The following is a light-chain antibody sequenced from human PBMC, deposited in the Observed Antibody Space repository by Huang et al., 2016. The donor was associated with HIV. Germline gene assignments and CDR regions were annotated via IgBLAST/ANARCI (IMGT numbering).Light chain of an antibody. CDR1: QGVNSW. J-gene: IGKJ2*01. V-gene: IGKV1-12*01. CDR3: QQTQTSPYT. Sequence: DIQMTQAPSFVSASVGERVTITCRASQGVNSWLALYQQKPGEAPNLLIYGASSLQSGVPSRFSGSGSGTDFTLIINNLQPEDFATYYCQQTQTSPYTFGQGTNVEI. CDR2: GAS.